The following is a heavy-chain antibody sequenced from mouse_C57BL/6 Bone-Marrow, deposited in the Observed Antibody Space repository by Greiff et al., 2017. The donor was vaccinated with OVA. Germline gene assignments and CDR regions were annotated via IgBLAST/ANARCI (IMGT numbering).Heavy chain of an antibody. J-gene: IGHJ4*01. V-gene: IGHV1-81*01. CDR3: AGIYYGSSHPTDY. Sequence: VQLQQSGAELARPGASVKLSCKASGYTFTSYGISWVKQRTGQGLEWIGEIYPRSGNTYYNEKFKGKATLTADKSSSTAYMELRSLTSEDSAVYFCAGIYYGSSHPTDYWGQGTSVTVSS. D-gene: IGHD1-1*01. CDR2: IYPRSGNT. CDR1: GYTFTSYG.